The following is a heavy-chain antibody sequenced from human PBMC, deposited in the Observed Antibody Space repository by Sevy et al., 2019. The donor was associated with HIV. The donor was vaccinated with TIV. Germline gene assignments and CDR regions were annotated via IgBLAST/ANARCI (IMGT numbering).Heavy chain of an antibody. D-gene: IGHD4-17*01. CDR2: ITWNSGSI. CDR1: GFTFDDYA. CDR3: AKGANYGDLTGYYFDY. Sequence: GGSLRLSCAASGFTFDDYAMHWVRQAPGKGLEWVSGITWNSGSIGYADSVKGRFTISRDNAKNSLYLQMNSLTAEVTAFYYCAKGANYGDLTGYYFDYWGQGTLVTVSS. J-gene: IGHJ4*02. V-gene: IGHV3-9*01.